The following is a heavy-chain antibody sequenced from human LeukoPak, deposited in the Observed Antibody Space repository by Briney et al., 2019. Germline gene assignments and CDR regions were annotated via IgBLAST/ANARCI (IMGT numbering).Heavy chain of an antibody. CDR2: IIPIFGTA. Sequence: SVKVSCKASGGTFSSYAISWVRQAPGQGLEWMGGIIPIFGTANYAQKFQGRVTITADESTSTAYMELSSLRSEDTAVYYCARGRYYDFWSGYYPVVDSSARHWGQGTLVTVSS. J-gene: IGHJ4*02. CDR3: ARGRYYDFWSGYYPVVDSSARH. CDR1: GGTFSSYA. V-gene: IGHV1-69*13. D-gene: IGHD3-3*01.